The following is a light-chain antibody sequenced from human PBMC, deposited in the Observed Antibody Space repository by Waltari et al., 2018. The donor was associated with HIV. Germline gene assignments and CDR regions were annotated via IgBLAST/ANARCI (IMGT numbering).Light chain of an antibody. CDR3: GSYTSSSTWV. CDR2: DVS. Sequence: QSALTQPASVSGSPGQSITISCTGTSSDVGGYNYASWYQQHPGKAPKLMIYDVSNRPSGVPDRFSGSKSGNTASLTISGLQAEDEADYYCGSYTSSSTWVFGGGTKLTVL. CDR1: SSDVGGYNY. J-gene: IGLJ3*02. V-gene: IGLV2-14*01.